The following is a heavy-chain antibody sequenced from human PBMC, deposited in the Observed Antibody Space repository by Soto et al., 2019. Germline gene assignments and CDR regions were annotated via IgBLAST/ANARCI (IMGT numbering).Heavy chain of an antibody. Sequence: QLQLQESGPGLVKPSETLSLTCTVSGGSIRSSSYYWGWIRQPPGKGLERIGSIYYSGSTYYNPSLKSRVTISVDTSKNQFSLKLSSVTAADTAVYYCARHDEGTTGTTIDYWGQGTLVTVSS. V-gene: IGHV4-39*01. J-gene: IGHJ4*02. CDR2: IYYSGST. CDR3: ARHDEGTTGTTIDY. CDR1: GGSIRSSSYY. D-gene: IGHD1-1*01.